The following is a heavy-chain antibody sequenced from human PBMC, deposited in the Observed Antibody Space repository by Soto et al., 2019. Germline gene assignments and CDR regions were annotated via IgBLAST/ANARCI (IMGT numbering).Heavy chain of an antibody. J-gene: IGHJ3*02. CDR3: ARGYYDSSGYSREAFDI. D-gene: IGHD3-22*01. Sequence: QVQLVQSGAEVKKPGASVKVSCKASGYTFTGYYMHWVRQAPGQGLEWMGWINPNSGGTNYAQKLQGWVTMTRDTSISTAYMELSRLRSDDTAVYYCARGYYDSSGYSREAFDIWGQGTMVTVSS. CDR2: INPNSGGT. CDR1: GYTFTGYY. V-gene: IGHV1-2*04.